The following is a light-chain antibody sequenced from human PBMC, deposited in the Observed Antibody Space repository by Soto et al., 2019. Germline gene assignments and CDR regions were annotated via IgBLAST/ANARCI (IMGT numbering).Light chain of an antibody. CDR3: QQYYSIPIT. Sequence: DIVMTQSPDSLAVSLGEGATINCKSSRSILYSSNNKNYLVWYQQKPGQPPNLLISWASTRESGVPDRFSGNGSGTDFTLTISSLQAEDVAVYYCQQYYSIPITFGQGTRLEIK. J-gene: IGKJ5*01. CDR1: RSILYSSNNKNY. CDR2: WAS. V-gene: IGKV4-1*01.